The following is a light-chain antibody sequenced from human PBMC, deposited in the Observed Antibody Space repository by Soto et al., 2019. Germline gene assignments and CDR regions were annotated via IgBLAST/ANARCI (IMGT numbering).Light chain of an antibody. CDR3: QQYGTSPWT. CDR1: QSVSST. J-gene: IGKJ1*01. CDR2: GAS. Sequence: EKVMTQSPATLSVSPGERATLYCRASQSVSSTVAWYQQKPGQAPRLLISGASTRATGVPARFSGSGSGTDFSLTITSLQSDDVGVYYCQQYGTSPWTFGPGTKVEIK. V-gene: IGKV3-15*01.